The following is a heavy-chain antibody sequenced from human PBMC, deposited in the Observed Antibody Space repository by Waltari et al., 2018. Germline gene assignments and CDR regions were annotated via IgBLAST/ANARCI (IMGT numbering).Heavy chain of an antibody. V-gene: IGHV4-61*02. CDR3: ARDGGSTAMVTHFDY. J-gene: IGHJ4*02. CDR2: IYYSGST. D-gene: IGHD5-18*01. CDR1: GGSISSGSYY. Sequence: QVQLQESGPGLVKPSQTLSLTCTVSGGSISSGSYYWSWIRQPAGKGLEWIGYIYYSGSTNYNPSLKSRVTISVDTSKNQFSLKLSSVTAADTAVYYCARDGGSTAMVTHFDYWGQGTLVTVSS.